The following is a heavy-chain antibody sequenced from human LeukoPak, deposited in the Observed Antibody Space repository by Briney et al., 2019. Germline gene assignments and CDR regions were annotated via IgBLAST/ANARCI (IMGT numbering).Heavy chain of an antibody. CDR2: IRYDGSNK. D-gene: IGHD3-9*01. CDR1: GFTFSSYS. CDR3: AKDLDILTGYRFDY. V-gene: IGHV3-30*02. J-gene: IGHJ4*02. Sequence: PGGSLRLSCAASGFTFSSYSMHWVRQAPGKGLEWVAFIRYDGSNKYYADSVKGRFTISRDNSKNTLYLQMNSLRAEDTAVYYCAKDLDILTGYRFDYWGQGTLVTVSS.